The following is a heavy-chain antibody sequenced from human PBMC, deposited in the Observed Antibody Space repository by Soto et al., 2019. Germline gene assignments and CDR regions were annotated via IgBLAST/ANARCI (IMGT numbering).Heavy chain of an antibody. J-gene: IGHJ4*02. Sequence: EVRLVESGGALVPPGGSLRLTCAASGFTFSGHWMHWVRRAPGKGLVWVSHIDNDGSTGDTSYADSVKGRFTVSRDDSNDRLYLQRNDLRVEDAAVYYCARGRGTYYADSWGQGTLVTVSS. D-gene: IGHD1-26*01. V-gene: IGHV3-74*03. CDR1: GFTFSGHW. CDR3: ARGRGTYYADS. CDR2: IDNDGSTGDT.